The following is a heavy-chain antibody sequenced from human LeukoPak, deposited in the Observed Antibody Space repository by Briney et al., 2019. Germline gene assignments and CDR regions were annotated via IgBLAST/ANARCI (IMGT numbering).Heavy chain of an antibody. D-gene: IGHD4-17*01. J-gene: IGHJ4*02. CDR3: AKHTVGDGDYGGYFDY. CDR1: GFTFSSYA. CDR2: ISGSGGST. Sequence: PGGSLRLSCAASGFTFSSYAMSWVRQAPGKGLEWVSAISGSGGSTYYADSVKGRFTISRDNSKNTLYLQMNSLRAEDTAVYYCAKHTVGDGDYGGYFDYWGQGTLVTVSS. V-gene: IGHV3-23*01.